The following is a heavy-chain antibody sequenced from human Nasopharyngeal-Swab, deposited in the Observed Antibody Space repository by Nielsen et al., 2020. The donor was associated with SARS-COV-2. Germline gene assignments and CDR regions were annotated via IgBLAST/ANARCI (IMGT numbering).Heavy chain of an antibody. CDR1: GYSFTSYW. V-gene: IGHV5-10-1*01. CDR2: IDPSDSYT. D-gene: IGHD3-10*01. Sequence: KVSCKGSGYSFTSYWISWVRQMPGKGLEWMGRIDPSDSYTNYSPSFQGHVTISADKSISTAYLQWSSLKASDTAMYYCARRVTYYYGSYGMDVWGQGTTVTVSS. CDR3: ARRVTYYYGSYGMDV. J-gene: IGHJ6*02.